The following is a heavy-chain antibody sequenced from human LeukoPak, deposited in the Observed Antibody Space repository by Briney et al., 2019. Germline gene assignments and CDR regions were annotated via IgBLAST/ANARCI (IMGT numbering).Heavy chain of an antibody. CDR1: GYTFTGYY. CDR2: INPNSGGT. D-gene: IGHD3-22*01. CDR3: VRDRGIVVVITSYYYYGMDV. J-gene: IGHJ6*02. V-gene: IGHV1-2*06. Sequence: ASVKVSCKASGYTFTGYYMHWVRQAPGQGLEWMGRINPNSGGTNYAQKLQGRVTMTTDTSTSTAYMELRSLRSDDTAVYYCVRDRGIVVVITSYYYYGMDVWGQGTTVTVSS.